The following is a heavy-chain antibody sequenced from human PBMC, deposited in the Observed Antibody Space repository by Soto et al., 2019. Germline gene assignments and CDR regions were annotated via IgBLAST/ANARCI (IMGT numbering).Heavy chain of an antibody. CDR3: ATGRYQLLTDPFDY. Sequence: EVQLVESGGGLVKPGGSLRLSCAASGFTFSSYSMNWVRQAPGKGLEWVSSISSSSSYIYYADSVKGRFTISRDNAKNSLYLQMNSLRAEDTAVYYCATGRYQLLTDPFDYWGQGTLVTVSS. J-gene: IGHJ4*02. CDR1: GFTFSSYS. D-gene: IGHD2-2*01. CDR2: ISSSSSYI. V-gene: IGHV3-21*01.